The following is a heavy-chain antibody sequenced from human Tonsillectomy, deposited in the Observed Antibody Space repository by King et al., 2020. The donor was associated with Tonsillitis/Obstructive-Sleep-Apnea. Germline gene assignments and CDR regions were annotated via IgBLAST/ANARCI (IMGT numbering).Heavy chain of an antibody. CDR1: GGSFRGYY. CDR2: INHSGST. J-gene: IGHJ3*02. V-gene: IGHV4-34*01. Sequence: VQLPQWGAGLLKPSETLSLTCAVYGGSFRGYYWSWIRQPPGKGLEWIGEINHSGSTNYNPSLKSRITISVDTSKNQFSLKLSSVTAADTAVYYCASRILFSPWGGGGEYAFDIWGQGKMVTVS. D-gene: IGHD3-10*01. CDR3: ASRILFSPWGGGGEYAFDI.